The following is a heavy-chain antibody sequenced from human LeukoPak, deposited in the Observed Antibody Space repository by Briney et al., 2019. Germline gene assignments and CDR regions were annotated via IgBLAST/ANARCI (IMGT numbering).Heavy chain of an antibody. V-gene: IGHV3-7*01. CDR2: IKQDGSEK. D-gene: IGHD4-17*01. CDR1: GFTFSSYW. Sequence: GGSLRLSCAASGFTFSSYWMSWVRQAPGKGLEWVANIKQDGSEKYYADSVKGRFTISRDNSKNTLYLQMNSLRAEDTAVYYCARDAQYIHDYGPPLWYFDLWGRGTLVTVSS. J-gene: IGHJ2*01. CDR3: ARDAQYIHDYGPPLWYFDL.